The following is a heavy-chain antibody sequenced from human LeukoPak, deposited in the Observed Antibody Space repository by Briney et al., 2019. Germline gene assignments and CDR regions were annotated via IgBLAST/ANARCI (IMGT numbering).Heavy chain of an antibody. CDR1: GGSISSHY. J-gene: IGHJ6*03. V-gene: IGHV4-59*08. CDR3: ARHREDCTNGVCYSDYYYYMDV. D-gene: IGHD2-8*01. Sequence: PSETLSLTCTVSGGSISSHYWSWIRQPPGKGLEWIGYIYTSGSTNYNPSLKSRVTISVDTSKNQFSLKLSSVTAADTAVYYCARHREDCTNGVCYSDYYYYMDVWGKGTTVTVSS. CDR2: IYTSGST.